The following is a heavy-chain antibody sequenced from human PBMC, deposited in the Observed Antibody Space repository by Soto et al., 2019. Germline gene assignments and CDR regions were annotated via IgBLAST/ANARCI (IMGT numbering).Heavy chain of an antibody. CDR2: IYYDGSEQ. CDR1: GFTFSSSG. Sequence: QVQLVESGGGVVQPGRSLRLSCAASGFTFSSSGMHWVRQAPGEGLEWVGVIYYDGSEQYYGDSVKGRFTISRDNSKNTLYLQMNSLRDEDTDVYYCAKEESRGWYRTADYWGQGTLVTVSS. D-gene: IGHD2-15*01. J-gene: IGHJ4*02. CDR3: AKEESRGWYRTADY. V-gene: IGHV3-30*18.